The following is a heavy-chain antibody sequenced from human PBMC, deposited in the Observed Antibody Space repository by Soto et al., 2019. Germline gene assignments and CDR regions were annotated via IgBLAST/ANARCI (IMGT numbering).Heavy chain of an antibody. Sequence: GGSLRLSCAASGFTVSSNYMSWVRQAPGKGLEWVSVIYSGGSTYYADSVKGRINISRDNSKNTLYLQINSLRAEDSGAYYCEIDKTGDDAFDIWGQGTMVTVSS. CDR2: IYSGGST. CDR3: EIDKTGDDAFDI. D-gene: IGHD7-27*01. V-gene: IGHV3-53*01. J-gene: IGHJ3*02. CDR1: GFTVSSNY.